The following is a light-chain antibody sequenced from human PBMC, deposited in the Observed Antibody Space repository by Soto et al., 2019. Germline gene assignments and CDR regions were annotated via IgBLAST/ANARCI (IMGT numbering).Light chain of an antibody. V-gene: IGKV3-11*01. CDR3: QQRSDWLT. Sequence: EIVLTQSPGTLSLSPGERATLSCRASQSVRSSYLAWYQQKPGQAPRFLIYGASYRATGVPARFSGGGSGTDFTLSISSLEPEDFAVYYCQQRSDWLTFGGGTKVDIK. J-gene: IGKJ4*01. CDR1: QSVRSSY. CDR2: GAS.